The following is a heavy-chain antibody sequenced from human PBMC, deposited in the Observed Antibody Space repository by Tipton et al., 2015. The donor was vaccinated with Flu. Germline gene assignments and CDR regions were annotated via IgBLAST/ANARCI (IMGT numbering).Heavy chain of an antibody. CDR3: ARGSVVVYYGMDV. V-gene: IGHV4-34*01. J-gene: IGHJ6*02. Sequence: LRLSCAVYGGSFSGYYWSWIRQPPGKGLEWIGGINHSGSTNYNPSLKSRVTISVDTSKNQFSLKLSSVTAAGTAVYYCARGSVVVYYGMDVWGQGTTVTVSS. CDR2: INHSGST. CDR1: GGSFSGYY.